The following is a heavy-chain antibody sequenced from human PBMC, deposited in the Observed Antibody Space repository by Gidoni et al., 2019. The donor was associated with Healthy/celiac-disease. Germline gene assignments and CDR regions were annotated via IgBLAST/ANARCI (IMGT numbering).Heavy chain of an antibody. CDR1: GFTFDDYD. CDR3: AKDKGKVVGATTGFDY. J-gene: IGHJ4*02. V-gene: IGHV3-9*01. D-gene: IGHD1-26*01. CDR2: ISWNSGSI. Sequence: EVQLVESGGGLVQPGRSLRLSCAASGFTFDDYDMHWVRQAPGKGLEWVSGISWNSGSIGYADSVKGRFTISRDNAKNSLYLQMNSLRAEDTALYYCAKDKGKVVGATTGFDYWGQGTLVTVSS.